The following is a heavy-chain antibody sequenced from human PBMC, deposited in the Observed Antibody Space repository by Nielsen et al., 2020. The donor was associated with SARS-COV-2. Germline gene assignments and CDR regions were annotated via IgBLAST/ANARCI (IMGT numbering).Heavy chain of an antibody. V-gene: IGHV3-30*03. Sequence: GESLKISCAASGFTFSSYGMHWVRQAPGKGLEWVAVISYDGSNKYYADSVKGRFTISRDNSKNTLYLQMNSLRAEDTAVYYCARDGCSSTSCLYNNWFDPWGQGTLVTVSS. D-gene: IGHD2-2*01. CDR2: ISYDGSNK. J-gene: IGHJ5*02. CDR1: GFTFSSYG. CDR3: ARDGCSSTSCLYNNWFDP.